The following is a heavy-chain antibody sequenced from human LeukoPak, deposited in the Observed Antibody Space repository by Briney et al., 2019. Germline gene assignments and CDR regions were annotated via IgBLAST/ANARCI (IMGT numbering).Heavy chain of an antibody. Sequence: SETLSLTCTVSGYSISSGYYWGWIRQPPGKGLEWIGSIYHSGSTYYNPSLKSRVTISVDTSKNQFSLKLSSVTAADTAVYYCARCGVPIYYYYMHVWGKGTTVTISS. CDR3: ARCGVPIYYYYMHV. V-gene: IGHV4-38-2*02. J-gene: IGHJ6*03. CDR2: IYHSGST. CDR1: GYSISSGYY. D-gene: IGHD2-21*01.